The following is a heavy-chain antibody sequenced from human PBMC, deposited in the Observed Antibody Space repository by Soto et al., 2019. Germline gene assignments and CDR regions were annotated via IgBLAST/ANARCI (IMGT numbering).Heavy chain of an antibody. Sequence: GGSLRLSCAVSGFTFSSYGMHWVRQAPGKGLEWVAVIWYDGSNKYCADSVKGRFTISRDNSKNTLYLQMNSLRAEDTAVYYCARDREDAIFDYWGPGTLVTVSS. CDR2: IWYDGSNK. CDR3: ARDREDAIFDY. CDR1: GFTFSSYG. V-gene: IGHV3-33*01. J-gene: IGHJ4*02.